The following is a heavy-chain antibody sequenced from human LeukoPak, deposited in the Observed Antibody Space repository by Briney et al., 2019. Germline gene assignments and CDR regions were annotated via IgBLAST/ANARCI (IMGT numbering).Heavy chain of an antibody. Sequence: GGSLRLSCAASGFTFSTYWMTWVRQAPGKGLEWVANINQDGSQKYFVDSVKGRFTISRDNAKNSLFLQMNSLRADDTAVYYCAREDASGSYYRSLDYWGQGTLVTVSS. J-gene: IGHJ4*02. CDR1: GFTFSTYW. CDR2: INQDGSQK. V-gene: IGHV3-7*01. D-gene: IGHD3-10*01. CDR3: AREDASGSYYRSLDY.